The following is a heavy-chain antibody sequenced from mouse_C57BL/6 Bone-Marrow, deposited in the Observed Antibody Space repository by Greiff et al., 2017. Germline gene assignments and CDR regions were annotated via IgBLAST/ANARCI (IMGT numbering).Heavy chain of an antibody. CDR1: GYAFTNYL. Sequence: QVQLKQSGAELVRPGTSVTVSCKASGYAFTNYLIEWVKQRPGQGLEWIGVINPGSGGTNYNEKFKGKATLTADKSSSTAYMQLSSLTSEDSAVYFCAREGELGWYFDVWGTGTTVTVSS. V-gene: IGHV1-54*01. CDR2: INPGSGGT. J-gene: IGHJ1*03. CDR3: AREGELGWYFDV. D-gene: IGHD4-1*01.